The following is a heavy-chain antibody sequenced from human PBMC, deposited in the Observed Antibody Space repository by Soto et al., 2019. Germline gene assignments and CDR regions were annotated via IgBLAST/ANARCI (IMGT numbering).Heavy chain of an antibody. CDR3: ARDLQPPYYYYDTRGGAFDI. D-gene: IGHD3-22*01. V-gene: IGHV1-2*02. CDR2: INPTSGVT. CDR1: GYTFTGYY. J-gene: IGHJ3*02. Sequence: ASVKVSCKASGYTFTGYYMHWVRQAPGEGLEGMGWINPTSGVTNYAQKFQGRVTMTRDTSISTAYIELSRLRSDDTAVYYCARDLQPPYYYYDTRGGAFDIWGQGTMVTVSS.